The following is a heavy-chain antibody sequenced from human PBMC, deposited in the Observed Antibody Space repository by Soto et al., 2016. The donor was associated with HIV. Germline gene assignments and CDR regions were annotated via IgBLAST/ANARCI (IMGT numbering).Heavy chain of an antibody. CDR3: ARELRSYNYGSEIDY. Sequence: EVQLVESGEAWSSRGVLRLSCAASGFTFSRYWMTWVRQIPGKGLEWVANIKQDGSEEYYVDSVNGRFTISRDNAKNSLYLQMNTLRVDDTAVYYCARELRSYNYGSEIDYWGQGILVTVSP. CDR2: IKQDGSEE. J-gene: IGHJ4*02. D-gene: IGHD5-18*01. V-gene: IGHV3-7*04. CDR1: GFTFSRYW.